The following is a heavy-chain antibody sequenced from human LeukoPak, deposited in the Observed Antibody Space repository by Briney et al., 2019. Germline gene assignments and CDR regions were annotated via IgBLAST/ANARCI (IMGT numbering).Heavy chain of an antibody. CDR3: ARAGGGNLNFDY. CDR1: GSTFSRYW. D-gene: IGHD2-15*01. CDR2: INTDGSST. Sequence: GGSLRLSCAASGSTFSRYWMHWVRQAPGKGLVWVSRINTDGSSTTYADSVKGRFTISRDNAKNTLFLQMNSLRAEDTALYYCARAGGGNLNFDYWGQGTLYTVSS. V-gene: IGHV3-74*01. J-gene: IGHJ4*02.